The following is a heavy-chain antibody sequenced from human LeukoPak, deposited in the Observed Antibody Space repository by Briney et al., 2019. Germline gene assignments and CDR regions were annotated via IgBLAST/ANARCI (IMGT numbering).Heavy chain of an antibody. CDR2: IIPIFGSA. Sequence: SVKVSCKVSGYTLTELSMHWVRQAPGEGLEWMGGIIPIFGSANYAQKFQGRVTITTDESTSTAYMELSSLRSEDTAVYYCARDSWPRGAFDIWGQGTMVTVSS. V-gene: IGHV1-69*05. J-gene: IGHJ3*02. CDR1: GYTLTELS. CDR3: ARDSWPRGAFDI. D-gene: IGHD2-15*01.